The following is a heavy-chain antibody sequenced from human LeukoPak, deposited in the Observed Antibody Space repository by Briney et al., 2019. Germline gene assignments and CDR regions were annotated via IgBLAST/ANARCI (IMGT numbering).Heavy chain of an antibody. J-gene: IGHJ3*02. CDR1: GFTVNSNY. Sequence: PGGSLRLSCAASGFTVNSNYMSWVRQAPGKGLEWVSVLYSGGNTYYADSVRGRFSISRDNSKNTLYLQMNSLRGEDTAVYYCARAGLGGHDAFDIWGQGTMVTVSS. CDR3: ARAGLGGHDAFDI. D-gene: IGHD3-10*01. V-gene: IGHV3-66*01. CDR2: LYSGGNT.